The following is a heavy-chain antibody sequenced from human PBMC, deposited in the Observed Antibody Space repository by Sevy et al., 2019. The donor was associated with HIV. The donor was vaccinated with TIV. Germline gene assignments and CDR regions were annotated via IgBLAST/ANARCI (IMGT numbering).Heavy chain of an antibody. D-gene: IGHD2-2*01. V-gene: IGHV3-23*01. CDR2: ITASGGST. CDR3: AKALVIPTAYDY. CDR1: GFTVNKYA. Sequence: GGSLRLSCAASGFTVNKYAMNWVRQAPGKGLEWVSGITASGGSTYYADSVKGRFTISRDNSKITLYLQMNSLRAEDTAVYYCAKALVIPTAYDYWGQGTLVTVSS. J-gene: IGHJ4*02.